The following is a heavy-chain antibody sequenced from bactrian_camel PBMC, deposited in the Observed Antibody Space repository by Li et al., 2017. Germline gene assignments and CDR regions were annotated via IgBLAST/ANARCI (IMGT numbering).Heavy chain of an antibody. CDR1: GPTYSSTC. CDR3: AARSVGWCPPFEHWLGKRAYTPGGYFAN. CDR2: IYTTDGSST. V-gene: IGHV3S1*01. J-gene: IGHJ6*01. D-gene: IGHD1*01. Sequence: HVQLVESGGGSVQAGGSLRLSCAASGPTYSSTCVAWFRQAPGKERERVATIYTTDGSSTEYADSVKGRFTISQVNGENTVYLQMDSLEPEDTAMYYCAARSVGWCPPFEHWLGKRAYTPGGYFANWGQGTQVTVS.